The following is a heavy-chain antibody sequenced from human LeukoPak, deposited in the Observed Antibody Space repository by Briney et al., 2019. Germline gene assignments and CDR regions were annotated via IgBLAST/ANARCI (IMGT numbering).Heavy chain of an antibody. CDR1: GGTFSSYA. J-gene: IGHJ4*02. CDR3: ARAAYYYDSSGYYQTGYLDY. V-gene: IGHV1-69*05. Sequence: SVKVSCKASGGTFSSYAISWVRQAPGQGLEWMGGIIPIFGTANYAQKFQGRVTITTDESTSTAYMELSSLRSEDTAVYYCARAAYYYDSSGYYQTGYLDYWGQGTLVTASS. D-gene: IGHD3-22*01. CDR2: IIPIFGTA.